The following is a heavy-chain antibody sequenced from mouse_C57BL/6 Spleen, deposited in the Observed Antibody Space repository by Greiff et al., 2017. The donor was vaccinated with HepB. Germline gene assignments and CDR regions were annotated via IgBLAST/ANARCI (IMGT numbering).Heavy chain of an antibody. Sequence: EVKVEESGPGMVKPSQSLSLTCTVTGYSITSGYDWHWIRHFPGNKLEWMGYISYSGSTNYNPSLKSRISITHDTSKNHFFLKLNSVTTEDTATYYCARDAPLGYFDVWGTGTTVTVSS. CDR2: ISYSGST. CDR3: ARDAPLGYFDV. V-gene: IGHV3-1*01. J-gene: IGHJ1*03. CDR1: GYSITSGYD. D-gene: IGHD6-1*01.